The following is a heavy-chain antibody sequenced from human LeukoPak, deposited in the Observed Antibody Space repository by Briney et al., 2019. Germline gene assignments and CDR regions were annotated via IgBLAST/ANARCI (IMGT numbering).Heavy chain of an antibody. Sequence: SETLSLTCTVSGGSISSSSYYWGWIRQPPGKGLEWIGSIYYSGSTYYNPSLKSRVTISVDTSKNQFSLKLSSVTAADTAVYYCARGGHDAYYDFWSGYGWFDPWGQGTLVTVSS. CDR2: IYYSGST. D-gene: IGHD3-3*01. V-gene: IGHV4-39*07. CDR1: GGSISSSSYY. J-gene: IGHJ5*02. CDR3: ARGGHDAYYDFWSGYGWFDP.